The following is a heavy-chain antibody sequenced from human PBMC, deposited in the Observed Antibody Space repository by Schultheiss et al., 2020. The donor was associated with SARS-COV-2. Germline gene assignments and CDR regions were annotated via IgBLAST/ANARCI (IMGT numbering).Heavy chain of an antibody. D-gene: IGHD2-8*01. J-gene: IGHJ4*02. CDR2: INTNTGNP. CDR3: ARADVVLMEGRVYYFDY. Sequence: ASVKVSCKASGYTFTSYAMNWVRQAPGQGLEWMGWINTNTGNPTYAQGFTGRFVFSLDTSVSTAYLQISSLKAEDTAVYYCARADVVLMEGRVYYFDYWGQGTLVTVSS. CDR1: GYTFTSYA. V-gene: IGHV7-4-1*02.